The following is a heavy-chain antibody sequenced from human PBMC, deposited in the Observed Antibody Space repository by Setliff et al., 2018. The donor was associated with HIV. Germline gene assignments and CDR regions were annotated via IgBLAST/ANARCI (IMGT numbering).Heavy chain of an antibody. Sequence: SETLSLTCTVSGGSISSSGNYWTWIRQRPGKGLEWIGYIYHSGSTFYNPSLKSRVTISVDRSKNQFSLKLTSVTAADTALYYCARRIPLRQWMVPGDSFDVWGRGTKVTVSS. CDR2: IYHSGST. V-gene: IGHV4-39*07. J-gene: IGHJ3*01. CDR3: ARRIPLRQWMVPGDSFDV. D-gene: IGHD3-10*01. CDR1: GGSISSSGNY.